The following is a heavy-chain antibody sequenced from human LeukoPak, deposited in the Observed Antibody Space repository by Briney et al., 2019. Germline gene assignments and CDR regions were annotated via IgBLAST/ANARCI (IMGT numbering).Heavy chain of an antibody. D-gene: IGHD2-2*01. CDR3: ERASCCQNDVFGI. CDR1: GFTFSSYS. J-gene: IGHJ3*02. Sequence: PGGSLRLSCAASGFTFSSYSVNWVRQAPGKGLEWVSSISERSSYIYYADSMKGRFTISRDNAKNSLYLQMNSLRAEDTAVYYCERASCCQNDVFGIWGPGPVV. CDR2: ISERSSYI. V-gene: IGHV3-21*01.